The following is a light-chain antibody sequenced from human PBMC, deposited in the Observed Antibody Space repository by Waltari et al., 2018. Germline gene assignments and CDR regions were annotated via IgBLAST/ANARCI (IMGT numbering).Light chain of an antibody. Sequence: DIVMTQSTDSLAVSLGERATINCKSSQSVLYSSNNKNYLAWYQQKPGQPPKLLIYWASTRESGVPDRFSGSGSGTDFTLTISSLQAEDVAVYYCQQYYSTPPYTFGQGTKLEIK. CDR2: WAS. CDR1: QSVLYSSNNKNY. J-gene: IGKJ2*01. CDR3: QQYYSTPPYT. V-gene: IGKV4-1*01.